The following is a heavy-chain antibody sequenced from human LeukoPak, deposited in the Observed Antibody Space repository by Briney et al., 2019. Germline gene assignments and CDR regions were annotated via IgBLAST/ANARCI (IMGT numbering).Heavy chain of an antibody. CDR3: ARASSSWSHSWFDP. CDR2: IDPNSGGR. V-gene: IGHV1-2*02. J-gene: IGHJ5*02. CDR1: GYTFTGYY. Sequence: GAPVTVSCTTSGYTFTGYYIHWVRQAPGQGLEWMGWIDPNSGGRNFAQNFEGRVTMTKDRSLTTAYMELSRLTFDDTAVYYCARASSSWSHSWFDPWGQGTLVTVSS. D-gene: IGHD6-13*01.